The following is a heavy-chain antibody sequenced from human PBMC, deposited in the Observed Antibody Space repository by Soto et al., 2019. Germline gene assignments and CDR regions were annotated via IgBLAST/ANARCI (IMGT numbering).Heavy chain of an antibody. D-gene: IGHD2-21*01. CDR1: GFTFDDYA. CDR2: ISWNSGSI. J-gene: IGHJ4*02. CDR3: ASVVY. Sequence: PGGSLRLSCAASGFTFDDYAMHWVRQAPGKGLEWVSGISWNSGSIGYADSVKGRFTISRDNAKNSLYLQMNSLRAEDTALYYCASVVYWGQGTLVTVSS. V-gene: IGHV3-9*01.